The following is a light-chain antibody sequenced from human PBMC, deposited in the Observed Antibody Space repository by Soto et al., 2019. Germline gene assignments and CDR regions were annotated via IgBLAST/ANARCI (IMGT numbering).Light chain of an antibody. V-gene: IGKV3-15*01. CDR2: GAY. CDR3: QQFNKWPRT. CDR1: QSVSTN. J-gene: IGKJ1*01. Sequence: VMTQSPATLSVSPGARATLSRRASQSVSTNLAWYQQRPGQAPRLIISGAYTRATGIPARFSGSGSGTEFTLTISSLQSEDFAIYYCQQFNKWPRTFGQGTKVDIK.